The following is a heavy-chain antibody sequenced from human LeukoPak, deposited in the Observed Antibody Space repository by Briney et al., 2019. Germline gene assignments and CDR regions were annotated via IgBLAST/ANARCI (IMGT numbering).Heavy chain of an antibody. V-gene: IGHV3-23*01. CDR3: AKAGPYHDILTGIFYYFYMDV. CDR2: ISGSSSST. J-gene: IGHJ6*03. D-gene: IGHD3-9*01. CDR1: GLTFSNYA. Sequence: GGSLRLSCAASGLTFSNYAMSWVRQAPGKGLEWVSTISGSSSSTYYADSVKGQFTISRDNSKSTLYLQMNSLRAEDTAVYYCAKAGPYHDILTGIFYYFYMDVWGKGTTVTVSS.